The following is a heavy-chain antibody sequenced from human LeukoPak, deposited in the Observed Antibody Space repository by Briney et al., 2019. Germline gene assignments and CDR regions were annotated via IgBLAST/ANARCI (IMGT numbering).Heavy chain of an antibody. V-gene: IGHV3-30*04. D-gene: IGHD2-15*01. CDR1: GFTFSSYA. CDR2: ISYDGGNK. Sequence: PGRSLRLSCAASGFTFSSYAMHWVRQAPGKGLGWVALISYDGGNKYYADSVKGRFTISRDSSKNTLYLQMNSLRAEDTAMYSCARDRGTAWWYFDYWGQGTLVTVSS. J-gene: IGHJ4*02. CDR3: ARDRGTAWWYFDY.